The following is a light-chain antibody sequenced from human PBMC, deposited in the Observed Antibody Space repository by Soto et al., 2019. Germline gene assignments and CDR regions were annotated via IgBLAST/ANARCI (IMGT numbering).Light chain of an antibody. J-gene: IGKJ5*01. CDR3: QQYKNWPL. Sequence: MMMTQSPATLSVSPGERVTLSCRTSHSVNSHVAWYQQKPGQAPRLLLYGASTRATGIPVRFSGSGFGTEFTLTISSLQSEDFAVYYCQQYKNWPLFGQGNDWRL. CDR2: GAS. V-gene: IGKV3-15*01. CDR1: HSVNSH.